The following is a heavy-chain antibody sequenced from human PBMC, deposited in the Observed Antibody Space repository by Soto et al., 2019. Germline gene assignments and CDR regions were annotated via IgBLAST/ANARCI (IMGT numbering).Heavy chain of an antibody. CDR1: GFTFSDYW. Sequence: GSLRLSCAASGFTFSDYWMHWVRQAPGKGLVWVSRINSDGSSSMYADSVKGRFTISRDSARDTLYLQMNSLRADDTAVYYCARDHAPIGWYDYWGQGTLVTVSS. V-gene: IGHV3-74*03. D-gene: IGHD6-19*01. J-gene: IGHJ4*02. CDR3: ARDHAPIGWYDY. CDR2: INSDGSSS.